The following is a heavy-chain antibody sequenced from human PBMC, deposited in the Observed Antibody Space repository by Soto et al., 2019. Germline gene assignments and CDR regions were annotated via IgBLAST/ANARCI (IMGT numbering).Heavy chain of an antibody. D-gene: IGHD6-13*01. CDR2: IWYDGSNK. CDR1: GFTFSSYG. CDR3: ARDPSGYSSSWYNWFDP. Sequence: PGWSLRLSCAASGFTFSSYGMHWVRQAPGKXLEWVAVIWYDGSNKYYADSVKGRFTISRDNSKNTLYLQMNSLRAEDTAVYYCARDPSGYSSSWYNWFDPWGQGTLVTVSS. J-gene: IGHJ5*02. V-gene: IGHV3-33*01.